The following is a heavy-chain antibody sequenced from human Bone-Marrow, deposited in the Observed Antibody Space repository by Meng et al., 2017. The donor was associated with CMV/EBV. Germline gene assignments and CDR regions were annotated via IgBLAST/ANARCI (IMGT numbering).Heavy chain of an antibody. Sequence: GGSLRLSCAASGFTFSSYDMHWVRQATGKGLEWVSAIVPAGDTNYPGPVKGRFTISRENAKNSLYLQMNSLRAGDTAVYYCARGEGVVGATPFDIWGQGTMVTVSS. CDR1: GFTFSSYD. CDR3: ARGEGVVGATPFDI. CDR2: IVPAGDT. D-gene: IGHD1-26*01. V-gene: IGHV3-13*01. J-gene: IGHJ3*02.